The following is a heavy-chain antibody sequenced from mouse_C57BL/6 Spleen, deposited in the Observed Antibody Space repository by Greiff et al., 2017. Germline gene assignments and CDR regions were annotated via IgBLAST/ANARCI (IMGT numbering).Heavy chain of an antibody. Sequence: QVQLQQPGTELVKPGASVKLSCKASGYTFTSYWMHWVKQRPGQGLEWIGNINPSNGGTNYNEKFKSKATLTVDKSSNTAYMQRISLTSENSAIYYCARGTGSSYWYFDVWGTGTTVTVSS. CDR3: ARGTGSSYWYFDV. J-gene: IGHJ1*03. V-gene: IGHV1-53*01. CDR1: GYTFTSYW. D-gene: IGHD1-1*01. CDR2: INPSNGGT.